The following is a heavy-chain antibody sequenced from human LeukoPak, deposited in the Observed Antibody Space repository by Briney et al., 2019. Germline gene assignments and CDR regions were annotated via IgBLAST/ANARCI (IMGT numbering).Heavy chain of an antibody. J-gene: IGHJ3*02. CDR2: ISSSGSTI. Sequence: GGSLRLSCAASGFTFSSYEMNWVRQAPGKGLEWVSYISSSGSTIYYADSVKGRFTISRDNAKNSLYLQMNSLRAEDTAVYYCASDNYYDSSGYPVNAFDIWGQGTMVTVSS. CDR1: GFTFSSYE. D-gene: IGHD3-22*01. CDR3: ASDNYYDSSGYPVNAFDI. V-gene: IGHV3-48*03.